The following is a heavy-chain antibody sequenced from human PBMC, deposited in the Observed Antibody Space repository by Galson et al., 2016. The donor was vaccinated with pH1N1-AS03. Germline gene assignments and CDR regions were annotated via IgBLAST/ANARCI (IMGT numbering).Heavy chain of an antibody. V-gene: IGHV1-69*04. CDR2: IIPMLGRG. CDR1: GGTFSTNG. D-gene: IGHD6-6*01. J-gene: IGHJ4*02. Sequence: SVKVSCKASGGTFSTNGFTRVRQAPGQGLEWMGRIIPMLGRGNYAQKFQGRVTIIADISTSTTYMELSNLTSEDTAIYYCARERDSSSSSIFVYWGQGTQVTVSS. CDR3: ARERDSSSSSIFVY.